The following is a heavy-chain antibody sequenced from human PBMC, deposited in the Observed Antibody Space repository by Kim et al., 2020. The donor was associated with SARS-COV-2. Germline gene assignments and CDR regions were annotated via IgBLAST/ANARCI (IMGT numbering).Heavy chain of an antibody. Sequence: SETLSLTCTVSGGSISGFYWSWIRQPPGKELEWIGYINYSGSTNYNPSLKSRVTMSVDTSKNQFSLKVSSVTAADTAVYYCVRQKLDYSYFWYMDFWGKGTTVTVSS. CDR1: GGSISGFY. CDR2: INYSGST. V-gene: IGHV4-59*08. J-gene: IGHJ6*03. CDR3: VRQKLDYSYFWYMDF. D-gene: IGHD4-4*01.